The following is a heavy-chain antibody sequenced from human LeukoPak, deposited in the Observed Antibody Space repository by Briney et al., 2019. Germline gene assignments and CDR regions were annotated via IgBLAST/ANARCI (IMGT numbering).Heavy chain of an antibody. CDR2: ISTSGTTK. CDR1: GFTFSSYS. CDR3: ARDLSFDP. Sequence: GGSLRLSCAASGFTFSSYSMNWVRQAPGKGLEWISYISTSGTTKHYADSVKGRFTISRDNAKNSLYLQMNSLGSEDTAVYYCARDLSFDPWGQGTLVTVSS. V-gene: IGHV3-48*04. J-gene: IGHJ5*02.